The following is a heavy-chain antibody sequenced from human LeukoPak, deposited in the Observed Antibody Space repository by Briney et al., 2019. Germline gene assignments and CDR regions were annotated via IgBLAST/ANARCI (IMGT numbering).Heavy chain of an antibody. CDR2: IKQDGSAK. D-gene: IGHD3-22*01. J-gene: IGHJ4*02. Sequence: GGSLRLSCAASGFTFSIFWMSWVRQAPGKGLEWVANIKQDGSAKYYVDSVKGRFAISRDNARNSLYLEMNNLRAEDTAIYYCATSYDSSGNNWGQGTLVTVSS. CDR3: ATSYDSSGNN. CDR1: GFTFSIFW. V-gene: IGHV3-7*01.